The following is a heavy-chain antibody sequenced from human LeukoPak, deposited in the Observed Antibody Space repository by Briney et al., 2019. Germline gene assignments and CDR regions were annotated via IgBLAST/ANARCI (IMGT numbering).Heavy chain of an antibody. CDR1: GGSVISSTYY. D-gene: IGHD1-26*01. Sequence: PSETLSLTCTVSGGSVISSTYYWGWIRQPPGKGLEWIGSIYYSGRTYSGNTYYNPSLRSRVTISVDTSKNQFSLKVSSVTAADTAVYYCARHSEGDFDYWGQGTLVTASS. V-gene: IGHV4-39*01. CDR3: ARHSEGDFDY. CDR2: IYYSGRTYSGNT. J-gene: IGHJ4*02.